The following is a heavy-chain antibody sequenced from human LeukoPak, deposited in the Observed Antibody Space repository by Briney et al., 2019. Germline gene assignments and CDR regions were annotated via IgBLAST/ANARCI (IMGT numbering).Heavy chain of an antibody. V-gene: IGHV3-30*04. Sequence: GGSLRLSCAASVFSFSSDSMPWVRQAPGKGLEWVAVMSYDGSNKYYADSVKGRFTISRDNSKNTLYLQMNSLRAEDTAVYYCARDVSSWYYYYYYGMDVWGQGTTVTVSS. D-gene: IGHD6-13*01. J-gene: IGHJ6*02. CDR3: ARDVSSWYYYYYYGMDV. CDR1: VFSFSSDS. CDR2: MSYDGSNK.